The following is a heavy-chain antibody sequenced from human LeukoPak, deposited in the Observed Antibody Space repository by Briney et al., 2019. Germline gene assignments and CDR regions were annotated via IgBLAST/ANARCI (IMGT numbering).Heavy chain of an antibody. V-gene: IGHV4-30-4*08. CDR3: AREGTTDDAFDI. Sequence: PSQTLSLTCTVSGGSISSGDYYWSWIRQPPGKGLEWIGYIYYSGSTYYNPSLKSRVTISVDTSKNQLSLKLSSVTAADTAVYYCAREGTTDDAFDIWGQGTMVTVSS. J-gene: IGHJ3*02. D-gene: IGHD2/OR15-2a*01. CDR1: GGSISSGDYY. CDR2: IYYSGST.